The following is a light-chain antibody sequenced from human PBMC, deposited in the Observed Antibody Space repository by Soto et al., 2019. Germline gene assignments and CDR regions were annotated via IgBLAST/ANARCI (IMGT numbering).Light chain of an antibody. J-gene: IGKJ3*01. CDR1: QSIGNW. CDR2: KAS. CDR3: QQYNSYV. Sequence: DVQMTQTPSSLSASVGDRVILTCRASQSIGNWLAWYQQKPGKAPKLLIYKASSLESGVPTRFSGSGSGTDFTLTISCLQPEDFATYYCQQYNSYVFGPGTKVDIK. V-gene: IGKV1-5*03.